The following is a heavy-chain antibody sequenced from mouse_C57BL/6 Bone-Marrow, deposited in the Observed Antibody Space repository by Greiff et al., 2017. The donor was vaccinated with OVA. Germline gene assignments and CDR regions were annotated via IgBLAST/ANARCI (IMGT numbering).Heavy chain of an antibody. CDR1: GYSITSGYY. CDR3: AKRGYAGFAY. Sequence: DVQLQESGPGLVKPSQSLSLTCSVTGYSITSGYYWNWIRQFPGNKLEWMGYISYDGSNNYNPSLKNRISITRDTSKNQFFLKLNSVTTEDTATYYCAKRGYAGFAYWGQGTLVTVSA. V-gene: IGHV3-6*01. CDR2: ISYDGSN. J-gene: IGHJ3*01. D-gene: IGHD2-14*01.